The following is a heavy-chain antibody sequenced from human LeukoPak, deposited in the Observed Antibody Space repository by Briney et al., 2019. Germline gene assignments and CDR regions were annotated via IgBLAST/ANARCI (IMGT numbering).Heavy chain of an antibody. CDR3: ARVGVLSSSWLVY. CDR1: GFTFSSYA. Sequence: GRSLRLSCAASGFTFSSYAMHWVRQAPGKGLEWVAVISYDGSNKYYADSVKGRFTISRDNSKDTLYLQMNSLRAEDAAVYYCARVGVLSSSWLVYWGQGTLVTVSS. J-gene: IGHJ4*02. D-gene: IGHD6-13*01. V-gene: IGHV3-30*04. CDR2: ISYDGSNK.